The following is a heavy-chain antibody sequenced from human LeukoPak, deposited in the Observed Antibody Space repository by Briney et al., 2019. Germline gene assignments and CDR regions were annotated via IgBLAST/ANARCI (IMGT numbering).Heavy chain of an antibody. Sequence: PSETLSLTCAVYGGSFSGYYWSWIRQPPGKGLEWIGYIFYSGSTYYNPSLKSRVTISVDTSKNQFSLNLSSVTAADTAVYYCASGLTVTTNWGQGTLVTVSS. D-gene: IGHD4-17*01. CDR2: IFYSGST. V-gene: IGHV4-30-4*01. CDR1: GGSFSGYY. CDR3: ASGLTVTTN. J-gene: IGHJ4*02.